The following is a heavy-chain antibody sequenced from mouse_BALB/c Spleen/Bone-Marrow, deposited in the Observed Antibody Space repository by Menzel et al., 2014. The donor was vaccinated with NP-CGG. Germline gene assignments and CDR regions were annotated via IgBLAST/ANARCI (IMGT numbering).Heavy chain of an antibody. D-gene: IGHD2-1*01. V-gene: IGHV1S132*01. Sequence: QVQLQQSGAELVKPGASVKLSCKTSGYTFTNYWIQWVKQRPGQGLGWIGEIFPGIGTTYYNENFKGKATLTIDTSSSTAYMQLSSLTSEDSAVYFCARGGNYGYWGQGTTLTVSS. CDR3: ARGGNYGY. J-gene: IGHJ2*01. CDR1: GYTFTNYW. CDR2: IFPGIGTT.